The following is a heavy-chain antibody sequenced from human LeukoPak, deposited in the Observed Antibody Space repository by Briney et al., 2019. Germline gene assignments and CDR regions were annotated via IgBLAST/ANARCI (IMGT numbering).Heavy chain of an antibody. V-gene: IGHV3-21*01. Sequence: GGSLRVSCAASGFTFSRYRMNWVRQAPGKGLEWVSYISSSSSDIYYVDSVRGRFTISRDNAKNSLYLQMNSLRAEDTAVYYCARDGEDIVVVPAAIKATSYYYYGMGVWGKGTTVTVSS. D-gene: IGHD2-2*02. J-gene: IGHJ6*04. CDR3: ARDGEDIVVVPAAIKATSYYYYGMGV. CDR1: GFTFSRYR. CDR2: ISSSSSDI.